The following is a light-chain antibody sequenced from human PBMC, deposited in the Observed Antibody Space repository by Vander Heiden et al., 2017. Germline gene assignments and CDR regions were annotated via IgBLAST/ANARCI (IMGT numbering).Light chain of an antibody. CDR1: QSISSY. Sequence: DIQMTQSPSSLSASVGDRVTITCRASQSISSYLNWYQQKPGKAPKLLIYAASSLQSGVPSRFSGSGSGTDFTLTISRLHPEDFATYYCQRSDSTPQTFGQGTKLEIK. J-gene: IGKJ2*01. CDR2: AAS. CDR3: QRSDSTPQT. V-gene: IGKV1-39*01.